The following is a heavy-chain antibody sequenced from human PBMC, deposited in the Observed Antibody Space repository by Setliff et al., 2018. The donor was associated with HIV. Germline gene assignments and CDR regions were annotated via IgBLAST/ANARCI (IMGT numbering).Heavy chain of an antibody. V-gene: IGHV1-69*05. Sequence: ASVKVSCKASGGTFSSYPISWVRQAPGQGLEWMGGIIPIFGTTHYAQRFQGRVTITTVQSTSTAYLELSSLRSDDTAVYYCARGFGSSAIDYWGQGTLVTVSS. D-gene: IGHD6-6*01. CDR3: ARGFGSSAIDY. CDR2: IIPIFGTT. J-gene: IGHJ4*02. CDR1: GGTFSSYP.